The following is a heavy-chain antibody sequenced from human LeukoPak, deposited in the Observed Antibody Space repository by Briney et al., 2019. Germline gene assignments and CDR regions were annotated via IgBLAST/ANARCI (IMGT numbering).Heavy chain of an antibody. Sequence: GGSLRLSCAASGFTFSDYPMSWVRQAPGKGLEWVSSIDRTGGNTYYRDSVKGRFTISRDNSRNTLYLQMTSLRAEDTAFYYCAKDPYFYDSSGYFPFEFWGQGTLDSVS. CDR1: GFTFSDYP. J-gene: IGHJ4*02. D-gene: IGHD3-22*01. V-gene: IGHV3-23*01. CDR2: IDRTGGNT. CDR3: AKDPYFYDSSGYFPFEF.